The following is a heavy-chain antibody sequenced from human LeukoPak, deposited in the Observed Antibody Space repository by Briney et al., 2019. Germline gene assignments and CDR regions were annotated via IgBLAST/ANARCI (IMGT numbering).Heavy chain of an antibody. CDR3: AKGRDNSVYSYFEY. CDR2: ISGSGSST. Sequence: GGSLRLSCAASGFTFSSFAISWVRQAPGRRLEWVSTISGSGSSTYYADSVKGRFTISRDNSKNTLYLQMNSLRPEDTAVYYCAKGRDNSVYSYFEYWGQGTLVTVSS. D-gene: IGHD3-22*01. V-gene: IGHV3-23*01. J-gene: IGHJ4*02. CDR1: GFTFSSFA.